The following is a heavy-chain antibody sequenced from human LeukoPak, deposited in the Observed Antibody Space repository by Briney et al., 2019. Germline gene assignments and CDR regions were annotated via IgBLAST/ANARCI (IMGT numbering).Heavy chain of an antibody. CDR3: ARWGPDFWSDYYPFDY. CDR2: ISGHNGQT. V-gene: IGHV1-18*01. CDR1: GYSFISYG. Sequence: GASVKVSGKASGYSFISYGISWVRQAPGQGLEWMGWISGHNGQTSYAQKLQGRVTMTTETSTSTVYMELRSLRSDDTAVYYCARWGPDFWSDYYPFDYWGQGTLVIVSS. D-gene: IGHD3-3*01. J-gene: IGHJ4*02.